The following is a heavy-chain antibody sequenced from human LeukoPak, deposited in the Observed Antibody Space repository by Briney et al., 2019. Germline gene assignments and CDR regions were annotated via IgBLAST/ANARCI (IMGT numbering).Heavy chain of an antibody. Sequence: ASVKVSCKASGYTFTGYFIHWVRRAPGQGLEWMGWMNPNSGGTNYAQKFQGRVTMTRDTSISTAYMELRSLRSDDTAVYYCAREGTKLPWFGELRITRYYYYYMDVWGKGTTVTISS. J-gene: IGHJ6*03. CDR3: AREGTKLPWFGELRITRYYYYYMDV. CDR1: GYTFTGYF. D-gene: IGHD3-10*01. CDR2: MNPNSGGT. V-gene: IGHV1-2*02.